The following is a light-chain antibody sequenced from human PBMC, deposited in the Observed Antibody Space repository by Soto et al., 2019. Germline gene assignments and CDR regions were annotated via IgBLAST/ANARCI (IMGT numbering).Light chain of an antibody. Sequence: EIVLTQFPGALSLSPADGVTLSCRANQTVSNTYLAWYQQKSGHAPKFLIYGASNRATGIPDRFSGSGSGTDFTLTISRLEPEDFAVYYCHQYGALPPTFGGGTKVEIK. CDR2: GAS. V-gene: IGKV3-20*01. J-gene: IGKJ4*01. CDR1: QTVSNTY. CDR3: HQYGALPPT.